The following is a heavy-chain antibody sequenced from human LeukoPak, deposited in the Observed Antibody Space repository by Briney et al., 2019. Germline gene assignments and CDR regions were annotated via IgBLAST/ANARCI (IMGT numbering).Heavy chain of an antibody. CDR2: ISSDGGNT. Sequence: PGGSLRLSCAASGFTFSSYWMHWVRHAPGKGLVWVSRISSDGGNTVYADSVKGRFTISRDNANDTLYQQMDSLRGEDTAVYYCAREWELRGAYYMDVWGKGTTVTVSS. D-gene: IGHD1-26*01. CDR1: GFTFSSYW. J-gene: IGHJ6*03. CDR3: AREWELRGAYYMDV. V-gene: IGHV3-74*01.